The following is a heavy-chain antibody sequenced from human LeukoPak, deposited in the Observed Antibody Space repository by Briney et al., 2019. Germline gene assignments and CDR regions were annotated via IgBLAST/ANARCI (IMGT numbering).Heavy chain of an antibody. CDR2: IYSGGST. D-gene: IGHD3-16*01. Sequence: PWGSVTLSCVASGFTVTNNYVTWVRQAPGKGLEWVSVIYSGGSTFYADSVKGRFTISRDNSKNTLYLQMHSLRAEDTAVYYCARLVWRDGMDVWGERTTVPVPS. CDR3: ARLVWRDGMDV. V-gene: IGHV3-53*01. CDR1: GFTVTNNY. J-gene: IGHJ6*01.